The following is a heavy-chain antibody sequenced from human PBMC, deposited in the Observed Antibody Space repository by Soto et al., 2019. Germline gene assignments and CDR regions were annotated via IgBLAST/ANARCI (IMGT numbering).Heavy chain of an antibody. CDR3: AREKGRIAAAGTDYYYGMDV. J-gene: IGHJ6*02. Sequence: QVQLQESGPGLVKPSQTLSLTCTVSGGSISSGGYYWSWIRQHPGKGLEWIGYIYYSGSTYYNPSLKSRVTIAVDTSKNQFSLKLSSVTAADTAVYYCAREKGRIAAAGTDYYYGMDVWGQGTTVTVSS. CDR2: IYYSGST. V-gene: IGHV4-31*03. D-gene: IGHD6-13*01. CDR1: GGSISSGGYY.